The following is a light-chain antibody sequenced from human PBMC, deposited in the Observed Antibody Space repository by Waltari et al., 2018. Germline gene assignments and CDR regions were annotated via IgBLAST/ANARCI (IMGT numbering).Light chain of an antibody. CDR1: SSNIGNNY. CDR3: SPWDFSLNGV. V-gene: IGLV1-47*01. J-gene: IGLJ7*01. Sequence: QSILTQPPSVSGTPGQTVTISCSGSSSNIGNNYVHWYQQFPGAAPKLIIFQADRPPSAVSDLFSASHSGTSASLAISGLRPEDEAVYFCSPWDFSLNGVFGGGTQLTVL. CDR2: QAD.